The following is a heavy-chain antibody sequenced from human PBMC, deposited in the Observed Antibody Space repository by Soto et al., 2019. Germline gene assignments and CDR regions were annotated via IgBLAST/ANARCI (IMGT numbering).Heavy chain of an antibody. Sequence: SQTLSLTCTVSGGSISSYYWTWIRQSPGKGLEWIGYSFYSGSVSYNPSLKSRVTISVDTSKNQFSLKLSSVTAADTAVYYCARVPHRWGQGTLVTVSS. CDR2: SFYSGSV. D-gene: IGHD2-2*01. V-gene: IGHV4-59*08. J-gene: IGHJ5*02. CDR1: GGSISSYY. CDR3: ARVPHR.